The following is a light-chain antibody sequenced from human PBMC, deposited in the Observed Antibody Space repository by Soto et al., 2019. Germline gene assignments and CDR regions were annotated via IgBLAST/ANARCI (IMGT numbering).Light chain of an antibody. J-gene: IGKJ4*01. CDR1: QSVSSSY. CDR3: QQYQSLP. V-gene: IGKV3-20*01. CDR2: GAS. Sequence: RASQSVSSSYLAWYQHKPGQAPRLLIHGASSRVTGIPDRFSGSGSRTDFTLTIPRLEPEQFAVYYCQQYQSLPFRGGTQVDIK.